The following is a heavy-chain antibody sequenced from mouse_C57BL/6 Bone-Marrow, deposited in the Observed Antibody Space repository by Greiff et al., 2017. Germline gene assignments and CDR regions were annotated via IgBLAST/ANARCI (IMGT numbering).Heavy chain of an antibody. V-gene: IGHV5-16*01. CDR2: INYDGSST. J-gene: IGHJ2*01. Sequence: EVKLMESEGGLVQPGSSMKLSCTASGFTFSDYYMAWVRQVPEKGLEWVANINYDGSSTYYLDSLKSRFIISRDNAKNILYLQMSSLKSEDTATYYCAREGGYYGLFDYWGQGTTLTVSS. CDR1: GFTFSDYY. D-gene: IGHD1-2*01. CDR3: AREGGYYGLFDY.